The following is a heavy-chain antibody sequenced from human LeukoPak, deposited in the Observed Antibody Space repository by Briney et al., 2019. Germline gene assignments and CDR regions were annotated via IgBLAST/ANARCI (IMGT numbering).Heavy chain of an antibody. V-gene: IGHV4-34*01. CDR2: INHSGST. D-gene: IGHD3-10*01. Sequence: SETLSLTCAVYGGSFSGYYWSWIRQPPGKGLEWSGEINHSGSTNYNPSLKSRVTISVDTSKNQFSLKLSSVTAADTAVYYCARGDGSGSYSSQYVDYWGQGTLVTVSS. CDR1: GGSFSGYY. J-gene: IGHJ4*02. CDR3: ARGDGSGSYSSQYVDY.